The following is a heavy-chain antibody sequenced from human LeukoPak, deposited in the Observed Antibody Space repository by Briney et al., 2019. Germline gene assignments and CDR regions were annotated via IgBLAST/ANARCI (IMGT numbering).Heavy chain of an antibody. J-gene: IGHJ4*02. Sequence: GRSLRLSCAASGFPFSSYGIHWVRQAPGKGLEWVAVISSDGGNIYYGESVQGRFIISRDNSISTVYLQMNSLRPEDTAVYYCAKARYGTGPFDYWGQGTLVTVSS. D-gene: IGHD1-1*01. CDR2: ISSDGGNI. CDR1: GFPFSSYG. CDR3: AKARYGTGPFDY. V-gene: IGHV3-30*18.